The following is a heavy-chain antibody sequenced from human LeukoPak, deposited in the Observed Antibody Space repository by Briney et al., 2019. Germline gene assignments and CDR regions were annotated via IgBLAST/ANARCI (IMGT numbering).Heavy chain of an antibody. Sequence: ASVKVSCKVSGYMFTELSMHWVRQAPGKGLEWMGGFDPEDDEKMYAQKFQGRVTMTTDPSTTTAYMELRSLRSDDTAMYYCARELYGRFDSWGQGTLVTVSS. D-gene: IGHD2-8*01. J-gene: IGHJ5*01. V-gene: IGHV1-24*01. CDR1: GYMFTELS. CDR3: ARELYGRFDS. CDR2: FDPEDDEK.